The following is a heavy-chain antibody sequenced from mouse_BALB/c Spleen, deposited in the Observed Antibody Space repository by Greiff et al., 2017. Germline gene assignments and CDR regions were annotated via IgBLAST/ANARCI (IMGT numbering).Heavy chain of an antibody. D-gene: IGHD1-1*02. CDR2: ISSGGST. Sequence: EVKLVESGGGLVKPGGSLKLSCAASGFTFSSYAMSWVRQTPEKRLEWVAYISSGGSTYYPDSVKGRFTISRDNARNILYLQMSSLRSEDTAMYYCARGRWDDPYYFDYWGQGTTLTVSS. CDR1: GFTFSSYA. CDR3: ARGRWDDPYYFDY. J-gene: IGHJ2*01. V-gene: IGHV5-6-5*01.